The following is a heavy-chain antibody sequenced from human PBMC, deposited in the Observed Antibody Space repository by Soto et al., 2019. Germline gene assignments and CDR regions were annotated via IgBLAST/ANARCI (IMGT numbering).Heavy chain of an antibody. V-gene: IGHV4-34*01. Sequence: PSETLSLTXAVYGGSFSGYYWSWIRQPPGKGLEWIGEINHSGSTNYNPSLKSRVTISVDTSKNQFSLKLSSVTAADTAVYYCARGRGITMVRGAMDVWGQGTTVTVSS. CDR1: GGSFSGYY. J-gene: IGHJ6*02. CDR3: ARGRGITMVRGAMDV. D-gene: IGHD3-10*01. CDR2: INHSGST.